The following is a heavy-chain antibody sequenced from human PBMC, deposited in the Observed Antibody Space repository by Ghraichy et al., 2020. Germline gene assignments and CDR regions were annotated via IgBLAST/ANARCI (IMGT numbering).Heavy chain of an antibody. CDR1: GFTFSNYW. CDR3: ARRYYFGSETYAVDI. V-gene: IGHV3-7*01. D-gene: IGHD3-10*01. CDR2: IKQDGSEK. J-gene: IGHJ3*02. Sequence: GVLNISCAASGFTFSNYWMNWVRQAPGKGLEWVANIKQDGSEKYYVDSVKGRFTISRDNAKNSLYLQMNSLRAEDTAVYFCARRYYFGSETYAVDIWGQGTMVTVSS.